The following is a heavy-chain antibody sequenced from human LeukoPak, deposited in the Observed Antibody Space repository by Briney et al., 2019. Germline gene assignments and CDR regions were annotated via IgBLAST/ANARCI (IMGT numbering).Heavy chain of an antibody. V-gene: IGHV3-48*03. Sequence: GGSLRLSCAASGFDLNTYEMNWVRQAPGKGLEWIADITISGHTKNYADSVKGRFTISRDNAGTSLYLQMSSLTVEDTGIYYCARGDPHADLWGQGTLVTVSS. CDR1: GFDLNTYE. J-gene: IGHJ5*02. CDR3: ARGDPHADL. CDR2: ITISGHTK.